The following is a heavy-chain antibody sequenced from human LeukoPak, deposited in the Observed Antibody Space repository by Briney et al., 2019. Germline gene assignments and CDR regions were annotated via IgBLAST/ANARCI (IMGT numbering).Heavy chain of an antibody. CDR2: ISGTSTNI. CDR3: ARSGTTYYYDSSTRI. CDR1: GFTLSSYS. D-gene: IGHD3-22*01. J-gene: IGHJ3*02. V-gene: IGHV3-48*04. Sequence: GGSLRLSCAASGFTLSSYSMNWVRQAPGKGLEWVSYISGTSTNIYYADSVKGRFAISRDNAKNSLYLQLNSLRAEDTAVYYCARSGTTYYYDSSTRIWGQGTMVTVSS.